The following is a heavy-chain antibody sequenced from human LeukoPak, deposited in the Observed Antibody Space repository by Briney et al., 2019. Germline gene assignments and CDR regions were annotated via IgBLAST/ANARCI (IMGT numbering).Heavy chain of an antibody. CDR1: GFTFGSYG. V-gene: IGHV3-30*02. J-gene: IGHJ4*02. CDR2: IRFDGTNK. CDR3: ARSQNYYDSSGYYYYFDY. Sequence: GGSLRLSCAASGFTFGSYGMHWVRQAPGKGLEWVAFIRFDGTNKYYADSVKSRFTISRDNAKNSLYLQMNSLRAEDTAVYYCARSQNYYDSSGYYYYFDYWGQGTLVTVSS. D-gene: IGHD3-22*01.